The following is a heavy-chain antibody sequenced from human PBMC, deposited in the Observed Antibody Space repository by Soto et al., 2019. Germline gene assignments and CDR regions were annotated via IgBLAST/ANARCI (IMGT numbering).Heavy chain of an antibody. Sequence: QVQLVESGGGVVQPGRSLRLSCAASGFTFSSYGMHWVRQAPGKGLEWVAVISYDGSNKYYADSVKGRFTISRDNSKNTLYRQMTSLRAEDTAVYYCAKPWAGYDYFDYWGQGTLVTVSS. CDR1: GFTFSSYG. D-gene: IGHD5-12*01. J-gene: IGHJ4*02. CDR3: AKPWAGYDYFDY. V-gene: IGHV3-30*18. CDR2: ISYDGSNK.